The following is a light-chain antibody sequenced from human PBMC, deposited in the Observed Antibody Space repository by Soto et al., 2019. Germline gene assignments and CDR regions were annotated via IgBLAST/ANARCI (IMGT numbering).Light chain of an antibody. CDR1: QSVSSY. CDR3: QQYGRSWT. CDR2: DAS. V-gene: IGKV3-11*01. Sequence: EIVLTQSPATLSLSPGERATLSCRASQSVSSYLAWYQQKPGQAPRLLIYDASNRATGIPARFSGSGSGTDFTLTISSLQPEDFAVYYCQQYGRSWTLGQGTNLEIK. J-gene: IGKJ1*01.